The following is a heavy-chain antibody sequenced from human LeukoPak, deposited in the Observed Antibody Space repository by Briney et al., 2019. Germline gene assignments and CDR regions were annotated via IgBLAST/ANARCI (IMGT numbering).Heavy chain of an antibody. CDR1: GFIFNGYN. J-gene: IGHJ6*03. CDR2: ITSSSSSN. D-gene: IGHD2-8*01. V-gene: IGHV3-48*01. Sequence: GGSLRLSCAASGFIFNGYNMNWVRQAPGKGLEWISYITSSSSSNSYADSVKGRFSISRDSSKNILYLQLNSLRAEDTAVYYCAKDRCSNGIGCYYYYMDVWGKGTTVTISS. CDR3: AKDRCSNGIGCYYYYMDV.